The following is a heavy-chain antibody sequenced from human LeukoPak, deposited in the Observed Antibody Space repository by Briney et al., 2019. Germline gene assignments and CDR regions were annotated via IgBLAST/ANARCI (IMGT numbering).Heavy chain of an antibody. CDR3: AKDHVSGWYYFDY. J-gene: IGHJ4*02. CDR2: ISGSGSST. V-gene: IGHV3-23*01. CDR1: GFTFSSYG. D-gene: IGHD6-19*01. Sequence: GGSLRLSCAASGFTFSSYGMHWVRQAPGKGLEWVSAISGSGSSTYYADSVKGRFTISRDNSKNTLYLQMNSLRAEDTAVYYCAKDHVSGWYYFDYWGQGTLVTVSS.